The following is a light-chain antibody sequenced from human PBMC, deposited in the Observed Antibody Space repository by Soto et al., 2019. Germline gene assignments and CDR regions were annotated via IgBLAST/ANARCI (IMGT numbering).Light chain of an antibody. CDR3: QVWDSSSDHVV. J-gene: IGLJ2*01. Sequence: SYELTQPPSVSVAPGQTATITCQGDNIDSKSVHWYRQQPGRAPVLVVYEDSGRPSGIPERFSGSNSGNTATLTISRVEAGDEADYYCQVWDSSSDHVVFGGGTKLTVL. V-gene: IGLV3-21*02. CDR1: NIDSKS. CDR2: EDS.